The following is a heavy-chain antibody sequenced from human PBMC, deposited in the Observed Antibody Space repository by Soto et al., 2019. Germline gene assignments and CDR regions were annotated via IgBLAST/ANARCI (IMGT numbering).Heavy chain of an antibody. J-gene: IGHJ4*02. CDR1: GYTFTSYY. V-gene: IGHV1-46*01. CDR3: AITRWLQPPFDY. Sequence: ASVKVSCKASGYTFTSYYMHWVRQAPGQGLEWMGIINPSGGSTSYAQKFQGRVTMTRDTSTSTVYMELSSLRSEDTAVYYFAITRWLQPPFDYWGQGTLVTVSS. CDR2: INPSGGST. D-gene: IGHD5-12*01.